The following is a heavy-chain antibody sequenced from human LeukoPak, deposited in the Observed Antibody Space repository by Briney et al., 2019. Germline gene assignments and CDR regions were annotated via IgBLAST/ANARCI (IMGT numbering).Heavy chain of an antibody. D-gene: IGHD2-2*01. CDR3: ARVKASSTSWTFDQ. J-gene: IGHJ4*02. Sequence: PSETLSLTCSVSGGSTNSYYWSWIRQSGGKGLEWIVRIYSSGSTAYNPSLNSRLTMSIYTSKNQFSLTLKSVSAPDTAAYYCARVKASSTSWTFDQWGQGALVTVSS. V-gene: IGHV4-4*07. CDR1: GGSTNSYY. CDR2: IYSSGST.